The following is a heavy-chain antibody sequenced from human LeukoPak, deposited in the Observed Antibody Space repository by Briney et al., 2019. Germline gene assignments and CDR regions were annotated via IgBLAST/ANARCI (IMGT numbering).Heavy chain of an antibody. CDR2: IWYDGTNK. CDR1: GFXFSSYG. V-gene: IGHV3-33*01. Sequence: PGGSLRLSCAASGFXFSSYGIHWVRQAPGKGLEWVAVIWYDGTNKYYADFVKGRFTISRDNSKNTLFLHMSSLRAEDTAVYFCARDRAAAGYDAFDIWGQGTLVTVSS. J-gene: IGHJ3*02. D-gene: IGHD6-13*01. CDR3: ARDRAAAGYDAFDI.